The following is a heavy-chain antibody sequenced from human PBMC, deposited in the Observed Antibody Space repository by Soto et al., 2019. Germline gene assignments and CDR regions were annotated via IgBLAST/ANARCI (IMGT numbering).Heavy chain of an antibody. V-gene: IGHV3-48*02. D-gene: IGHD2-15*01. J-gene: IGHJ6*02. CDR1: GFTFSSYA. CDR3: ARDPRLLLADYYYYGMDV. Sequence: PGGSLRLSCAASGFTFSSYAMSWVRQAPGKGLEWVSSISSSSSTIYYADSVKGRFTISRDNAKNSLYLQMNSLRDEDTAVYYCARDPRLLLADYYYYGMDVWGQGTMVTVSS. CDR2: ISSSSSTI.